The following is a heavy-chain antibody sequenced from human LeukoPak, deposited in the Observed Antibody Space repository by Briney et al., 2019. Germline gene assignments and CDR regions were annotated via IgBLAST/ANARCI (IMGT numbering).Heavy chain of an antibody. J-gene: IGHJ4*02. Sequence: PSETLSLTCTVSGGSISSYYWSWIRQPPGKGLEWIGYIYYSGSIKYNPSLKSRVTISVDTSKNQFSLKLNSVTAADTALYYCARHVKGEGLDYWGQGTLVTVSS. D-gene: IGHD1-26*01. V-gene: IGHV4-59*08. CDR2: IYYSGSI. CDR3: ARHVKGEGLDY. CDR1: GGSISSYY.